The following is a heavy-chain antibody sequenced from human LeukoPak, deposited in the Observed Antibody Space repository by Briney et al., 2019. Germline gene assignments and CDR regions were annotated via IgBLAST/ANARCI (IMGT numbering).Heavy chain of an antibody. Sequence: SETLSLTCTVSGGSMSHHWSWIRQSPGKGLEWIGYISHTASTNYNPSLKSRVTLSIDTSKSQLSFQLTSVTAADPAVYYCAREKSPERQTWLQLGAFDVWGQETVVTVSS. CDR3: AREKSPERQTWLQLGAFDV. CDR1: GGSMSHH. CDR2: ISHTAST. V-gene: IGHV4-59*11. J-gene: IGHJ3*01. D-gene: IGHD5-24*01.